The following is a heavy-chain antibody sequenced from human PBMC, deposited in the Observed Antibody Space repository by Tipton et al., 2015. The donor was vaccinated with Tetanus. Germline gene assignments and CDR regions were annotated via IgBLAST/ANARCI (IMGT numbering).Heavy chain of an antibody. CDR3: ARMGFTYGQVVY. J-gene: IGHJ4*02. CDR1: GGFSSGDYY. V-gene: IGHV4-30-4*08. D-gene: IGHD5-18*01. CDR2: VYYSGRT. Sequence: TLSLTCTVSGGFSSGDYYWSWIRQHPGKGLEWIGHVYYSGRTYYNPPLKSRVTISADMSKNQFSLKLTSVTAADTATYYCARMGFTYGQVVYWGQGTLVTVAS.